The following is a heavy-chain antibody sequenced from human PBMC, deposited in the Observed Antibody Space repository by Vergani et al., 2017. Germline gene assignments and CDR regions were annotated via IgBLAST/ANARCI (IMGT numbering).Heavy chain of an antibody. CDR3: ARDTLYYYDSTPGLFDP. V-gene: IGHV1-69*12. Sequence: QVQLVQSGAEVKKPGSSVKVSCKASGGTFSSYAISWVRQAPGQGLEWMGGIIPIFGTANYAQKFQGRVTITADESTSTAYMELSSLRSEDTAVYYCARDTLYYYDSTPGLFDPWGQGTLVTVSS. CDR2: IIPIFGTA. CDR1: GGTFSSYA. D-gene: IGHD3-22*01. J-gene: IGHJ5*02.